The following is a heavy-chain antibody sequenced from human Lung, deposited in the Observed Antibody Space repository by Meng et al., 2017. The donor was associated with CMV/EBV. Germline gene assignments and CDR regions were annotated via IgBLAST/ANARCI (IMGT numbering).Heavy chain of an antibody. CDR3: ASGKYYYGSGSYYNYYYYGMDV. CDR2: IYYSGST. V-gene: IGHV4-59*01. J-gene: IGHJ6*02. Sequence: SETLSLTCTVSGGSISSYYWSWIRQPPGKGLEWIGYIYYSGSTNYNPSLKSRVTISVDTSKNQFSLKLSSVTAADTAVYYCASGKYYYGSGSYYNYYYYGMDVWGQGTTVTGSS. D-gene: IGHD3-10*01. CDR1: GGSISSYY.